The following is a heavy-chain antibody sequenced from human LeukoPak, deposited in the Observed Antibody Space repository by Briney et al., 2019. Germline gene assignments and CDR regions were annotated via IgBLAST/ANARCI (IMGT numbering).Heavy chain of an antibody. CDR1: GGSISSTSYY. CDR2: IYYSGST. J-gene: IGHJ6*02. V-gene: IGHV4-61*01. CDR3: ARSLDKYYGMDV. Sequence: SETLSLTCRVSGGSISSTSYYWCWIRQPPGKGLEWIGYIYYSGSTNYNPSLKSRVTISVDTSENQLSLKLSSVTAADTAVYYCARSLDKYYGMDVWGQGTTDPVSS.